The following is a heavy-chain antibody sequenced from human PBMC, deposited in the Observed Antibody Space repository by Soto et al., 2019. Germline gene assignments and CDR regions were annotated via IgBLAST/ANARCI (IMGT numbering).Heavy chain of an antibody. Sequence: SETLSLTCSFSGYSISNSRFYWAWIRQPPGEGLGWIGSIYHTGNAYYNPSLKSRVTISVDTSKNQFSLKLTSVTAADAALYYCARDFFDSSDYTTNWFDPWGQGTLVTVSS. V-gene: IGHV4-39*01. CDR3: ARDFFDSSDYTTNWFDP. J-gene: IGHJ5*02. D-gene: IGHD3-22*01. CDR1: GYSISNSRFY. CDR2: IYHTGNA.